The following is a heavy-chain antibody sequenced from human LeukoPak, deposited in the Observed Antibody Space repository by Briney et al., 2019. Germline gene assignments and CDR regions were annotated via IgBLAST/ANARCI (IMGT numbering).Heavy chain of an antibody. V-gene: IGHV3-9*03. CDR2: ISWNSGSI. Sequence: GRSLRLSCAASGFTFDDYAMHWVRQAPGKGLEWVSGISWNSGSIGYADSVKGRFTISRDNAKNSLYLQMNSLRAEDMALYYCARLRTTPAHAFDIWGQGTMVTVSS. CDR1: GFTFDDYA. CDR3: ARLRTTPAHAFDI. D-gene: IGHD1-14*01. J-gene: IGHJ3*02.